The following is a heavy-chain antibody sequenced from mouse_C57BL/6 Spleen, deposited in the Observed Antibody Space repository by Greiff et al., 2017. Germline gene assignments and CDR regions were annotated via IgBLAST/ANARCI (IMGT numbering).Heavy chain of an antibody. CDR3: AMDYGSSGLDY. CDR2: IYPGDGDT. D-gene: IGHD1-1*01. J-gene: IGHJ2*01. V-gene: IGHV1-80*01. Sequence: LQQSGASVKISCKASGYAFSSYWMNWVKQRPGKGLEWIGQIYPGDGDTNYNGKFKGKATLTADKSSSTAYMQLSSLTSEDSAVYFCAMDYGSSGLDYWGQGTTLTVSS. CDR1: GYAFSSYW.